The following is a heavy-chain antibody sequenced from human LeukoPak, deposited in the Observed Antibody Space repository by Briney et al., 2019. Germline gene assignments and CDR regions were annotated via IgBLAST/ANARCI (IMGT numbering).Heavy chain of an antibody. D-gene: IGHD1-26*01. CDR2: IYVEDSDT. CDR3: ARGMSGRYLGLLDY. V-gene: IGHV5-51*01. Sequence: GESLKISCKASGYSFTTNWIGWVRQMPGKGLEWLGVIYVEDSDTRYSPSFQGQVTISADKSISTAYLQWSSLKASDTAMYYCARGMSGRYLGLLDYWGQGTLVTVSS. CDR1: GYSFTTNW. J-gene: IGHJ4*02.